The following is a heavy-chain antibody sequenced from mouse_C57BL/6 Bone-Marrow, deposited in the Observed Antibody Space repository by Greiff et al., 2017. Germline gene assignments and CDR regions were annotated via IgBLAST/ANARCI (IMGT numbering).Heavy chain of an antibody. CDR3: ARGGRRRYFDV. J-gene: IGHJ1*03. CDR1: GYAFSSSW. Sequence: QVTLKVCGPELVKPGASVKISCKASGYAFSSSWMNWVKQRPGKGLEWIGRIYPGDGDTNYNGKFKGKATLTADKSSSTAYMQLSSLTSEDSAVYFCARGGRRRYFDVWGTGTTVTVSS. V-gene: IGHV1-82*01. CDR2: IYPGDGDT.